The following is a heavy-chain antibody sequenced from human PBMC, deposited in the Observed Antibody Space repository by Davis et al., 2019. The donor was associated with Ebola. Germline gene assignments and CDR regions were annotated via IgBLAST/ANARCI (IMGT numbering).Heavy chain of an antibody. CDR3: ATMTAWATRIYYYYYMDV. J-gene: IGHJ6*03. D-gene: IGHD1-14*01. CDR2: IYSGGIT. V-gene: IGHV3-53*01. CDR1: GFSVGSNY. Sequence: GESLKISCAASGFSVGSNYMSWVRQAPGKGLEWVSVIYSGGITSYADSVKGRFIISRDNSKNTLYLQMNSLRAEDTAMYYCATMTAWATRIYYYYYMDVWGKGTTVTVSS.